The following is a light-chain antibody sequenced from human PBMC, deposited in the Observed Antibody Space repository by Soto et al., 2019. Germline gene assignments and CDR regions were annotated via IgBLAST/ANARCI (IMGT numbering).Light chain of an antibody. V-gene: IGLV2-14*01. Sequence: QSALTQPASVSGSPGQSITISCTGTSRDVGGYTYVSWYQQHPGKAPKLIISEVSNRPSGVSHRFSGSKSGNTSSLTISGLQAADEANYYCSSYTSSSTLVFGGETKLTVL. CDR2: EVS. J-gene: IGLJ3*02. CDR1: SRDVGGYTY. CDR3: SSYTSSSTLV.